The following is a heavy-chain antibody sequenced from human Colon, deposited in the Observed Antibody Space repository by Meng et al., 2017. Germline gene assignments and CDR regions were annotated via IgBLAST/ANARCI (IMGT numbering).Heavy chain of an antibody. D-gene: IGHD3-16*01. Sequence: ASVKVSCKASGYTFTNYYMHWVRQPPGQGLEWMGIINPSAGTTDYEQKFQGRVTTTRDTSTSTVYMELSRLTSDDTAVYYCARKGGDTRAFDIWGQGTMVTVSS. CDR1: GYTFTNYY. V-gene: IGHV1-46*01. CDR2: INPSAGTT. J-gene: IGHJ3*02. CDR3: ARKGGDTRAFDI.